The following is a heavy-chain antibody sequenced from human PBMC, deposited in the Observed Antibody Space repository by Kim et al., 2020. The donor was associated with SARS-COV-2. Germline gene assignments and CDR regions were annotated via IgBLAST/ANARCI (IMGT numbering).Heavy chain of an antibody. D-gene: IGHD3-3*01. Sequence: LKSRVTISVETSKNQFSLKLSSVTAADTAVYYCARLITYYDFWSGKWFDPWGQGTLVTVSS. J-gene: IGHJ5*02. CDR3: ARLITYYDFWSGKWFDP. V-gene: IGHV4-59*08.